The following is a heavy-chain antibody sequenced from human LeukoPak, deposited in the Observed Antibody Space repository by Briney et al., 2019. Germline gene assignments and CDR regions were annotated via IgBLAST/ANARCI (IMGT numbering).Heavy chain of an antibody. Sequence: PGGSLRLSCAASGFTFSSYWMHWVRQAPGKGLVWVSRINSDGSSTSYADSVKGRFTISRDNAKNTLYLQMNSLRAEDTAVYYCAREEYSWSYPFDHWGQGTLVTGSS. D-gene: IGHD1-26*01. CDR3: AREEYSWSYPFDH. V-gene: IGHV3-74*01. CDR2: INSDGSST. J-gene: IGHJ4*02. CDR1: GFTFSSYW.